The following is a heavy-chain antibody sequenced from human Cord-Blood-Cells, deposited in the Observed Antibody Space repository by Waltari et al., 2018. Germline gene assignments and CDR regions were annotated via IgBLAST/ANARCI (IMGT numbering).Heavy chain of an antibody. J-gene: IGHJ4*02. V-gene: IGHV4-34*01. Sequence: QVQLQQWGAGLLKPSETLSLTCAVYGGSFSGYYWSWIRQPPGKGLEWIGEINQSGSTNHNPSLKGRVTISVDTSKNQFSLKLSSGTAADTAVYYWAGHFKGSEAYYFDYWGQGTLVTVSS. CDR1: GGSFSGYY. D-gene: IGHD3-3*02. CDR2: INQSGST. CDR3: AGHFKGSEAYYFDY.